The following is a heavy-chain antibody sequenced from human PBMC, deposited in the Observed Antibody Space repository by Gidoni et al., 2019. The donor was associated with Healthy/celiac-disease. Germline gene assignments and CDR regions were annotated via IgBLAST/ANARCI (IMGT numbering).Heavy chain of an antibody. CDR3: ARDPPRGGYYDILTGYYNDAFDI. V-gene: IGHV1-8*01. Sequence: QVQLVQSGAEVQKPGASVKVPCKASGYTFTRYDINWVLQATGQGLEWMGWMNPNSGNTGYAQKFQGRVTMTRNTSISTAYMELSSLRSEDTAVYYCARDPPRGGYYDILTGYYNDAFDIWGQGTMVTVSS. D-gene: IGHD3-9*01. J-gene: IGHJ3*02. CDR1: GYTFTRYD. CDR2: MNPNSGNT.